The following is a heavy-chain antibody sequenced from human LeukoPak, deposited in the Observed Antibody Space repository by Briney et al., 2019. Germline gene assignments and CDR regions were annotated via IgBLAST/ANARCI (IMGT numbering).Heavy chain of an antibody. D-gene: IGHD6-13*01. Sequence: PGGSLRLSCAASGFTFTIFGFNWVRQAPGKVPEWVSYIDARSGITYYADSVQGRFTISRDNAQESVFLQMNSLRADDTAVYYCARVVDGGSSWYSPMEYWGQGTRVTVSS. CDR3: ARVVDGGSSWYSPMEY. J-gene: IGHJ4*02. CDR2: IDARSGIT. V-gene: IGHV3-48*01. CDR1: GFTFTIFG.